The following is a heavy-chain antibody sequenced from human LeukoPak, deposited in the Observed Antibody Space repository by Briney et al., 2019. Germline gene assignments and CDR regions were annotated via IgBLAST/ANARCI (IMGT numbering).Heavy chain of an antibody. CDR1: GYTFNSFS. Sequence: GASVKVSCKASGYTFNSFSINWVRQMPGKGLEWMGIIYPGDPETRNSPSFQGQVTISADKSISTAYLQWSSLKASDTAMYYCAAKSRGYNYGLDSWGQGTLVTVSS. CDR3: AAKSRGYNYGLDS. CDR2: IYPGDPET. D-gene: IGHD5-18*01. J-gene: IGHJ4*02. V-gene: IGHV5-51*01.